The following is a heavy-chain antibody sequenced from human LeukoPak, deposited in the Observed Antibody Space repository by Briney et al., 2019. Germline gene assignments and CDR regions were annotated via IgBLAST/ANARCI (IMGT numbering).Heavy chain of an antibody. CDR3: AKSVEMATIMSAFDY. CDR1: GFTFSSYA. CDR2: ISYDGNNK. V-gene: IGHV3-30*04. J-gene: IGHJ4*02. Sequence: PGGSLRLPCAASGFTFSSYALHWVRQAPGKGLEWVAVISYDGNNKYYTDSVKVRFTISRDNSKNTLYLQMNSLRAEDSAVYYCAKSVEMATIMSAFDYWGQGTLVTVSS. D-gene: IGHD5-24*01.